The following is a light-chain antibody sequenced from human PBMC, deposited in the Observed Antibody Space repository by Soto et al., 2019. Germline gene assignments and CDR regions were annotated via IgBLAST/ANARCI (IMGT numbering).Light chain of an antibody. J-gene: IGLJ2*01. CDR1: SSDVGGYNF. CDR2: DVS. CDR3: SSYTSRATLE. V-gene: IGLV2-14*03. Sequence: QSALTQPASVSGSPGQSIAISCAGTSSDVGGYNFVSWYQQHPGKVPKLIIYDVSNRPSGVSNRFSGSKSGNTASLIISGLQAEGEADYYCSSYTSRATLEFGGGTKLTVL.